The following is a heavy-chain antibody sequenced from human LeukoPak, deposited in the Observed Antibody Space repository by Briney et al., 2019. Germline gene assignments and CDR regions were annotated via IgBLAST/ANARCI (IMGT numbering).Heavy chain of an antibody. CDR3: ARHSRYVWGSPNWFDP. V-gene: IGHV4-4*07. CDR1: GDSISYFY. J-gene: IGHJ5*02. Sequence: SETLSLTCSVSGDSISYFYWSWIRQAAGKGLEWIGRVSSSGSTDYNASLKSRVTMSVDTSKNQFSLKLSSVTAADTAVYYCARHSRYVWGSPNWFDPWGQGTLVTVSS. CDR2: VSSSGST. D-gene: IGHD3-16*01.